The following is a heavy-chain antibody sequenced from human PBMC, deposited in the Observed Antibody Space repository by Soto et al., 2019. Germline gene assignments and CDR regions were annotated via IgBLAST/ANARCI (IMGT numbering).Heavy chain of an antibody. CDR1: GYTXNSYG. Sequence: SXKVSYKASGYTXNSYGIRLVRQAPGQGLEWMGWISAYNCNTNYAQKLQGRVTMTTDTYTSTAYMEMRSLRSDGTAVYYCARDKSADALFDPWGQGTLVTVSS. J-gene: IGHJ5*02. V-gene: IGHV1-18*04. CDR2: ISAYNCNT. CDR3: ARDKSADALFDP.